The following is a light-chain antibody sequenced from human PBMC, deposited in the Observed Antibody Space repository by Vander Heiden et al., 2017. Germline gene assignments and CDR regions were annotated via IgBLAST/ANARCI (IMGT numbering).Light chain of an antibody. J-gene: IGLJ2*01. CDR2: DVS. CDR1: SSDVGGYNY. V-gene: IGLV2-11*01. CDR3: CSYAGTYTFAVV. Sequence: QSPLTQPRSLSESPGQSVTITCTGTSSDVGGYNYVAWYQQHQGKAPKLMINDVSKRPAGVPDRFSGSKSGNTASLTISGLQAEDEADYYCCSYAGTYTFAVVFGGGTKLTVL.